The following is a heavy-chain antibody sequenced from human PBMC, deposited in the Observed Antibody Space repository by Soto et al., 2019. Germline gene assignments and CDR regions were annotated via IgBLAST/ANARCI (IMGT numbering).Heavy chain of an antibody. CDR2: IYYSGSA. CDR3: ARRGVSGPVDY. D-gene: IGHD3-10*01. J-gene: IGHJ4*02. V-gene: IGHV4-39*02. Sequence: TXXTLSLPFTVSGGSISSSSYYWGFIRQPPGKGLEWIGNIYYSGSAYYNPSLKSRVTISVGMSKNNFSLKLRSVTAADTAVYYCARRGVSGPVDYWGQGTLVTVSS. CDR1: GGSISSSSYY.